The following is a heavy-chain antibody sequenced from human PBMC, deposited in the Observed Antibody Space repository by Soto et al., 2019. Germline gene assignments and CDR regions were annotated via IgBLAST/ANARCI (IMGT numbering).Heavy chain of an antibody. J-gene: IGHJ3*02. Sequence: GGSLRLSCAASGFTFSSYLMTWVRQAPGKGLEWVANIKQDGSEKFYVDSVKGRFTISRDNAKNSLYMQMNSLRAEDTAVYYCARGAGSYFRRVVGAFDIWGQGTMVTVSS. CDR1: GFTFSSYL. V-gene: IGHV3-7*04. D-gene: IGHD3-10*01. CDR3: ARGAGSYFRRVVGAFDI. CDR2: IKQDGSEK.